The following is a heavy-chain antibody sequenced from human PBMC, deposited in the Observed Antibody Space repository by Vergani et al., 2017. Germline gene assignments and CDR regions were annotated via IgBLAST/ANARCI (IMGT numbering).Heavy chain of an antibody. J-gene: IGHJ6*03. D-gene: IGHD3-22*01. CDR1: GFTFSTYA. CDR2: ISYDGSNK. V-gene: IGHV3-30-3*01. Sequence: QVQLVESGGGVVQHGRSLRLSCAASGFTFSTYAMHWVRQAPGKGLEWVAVISYDGSNKYYADSVKGRFTISRDNSKNTLYLQMNSLRAEDTAVYYCAREGRGYYDSSFVYYYMDVWGKGTTVTVSS. CDR3: AREGRGYYDSSFVYYYMDV.